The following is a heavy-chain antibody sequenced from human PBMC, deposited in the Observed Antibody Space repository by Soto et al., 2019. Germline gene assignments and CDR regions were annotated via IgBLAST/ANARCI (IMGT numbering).Heavy chain of an antibody. J-gene: IGHJ6*02. D-gene: IGHD5-18*01. V-gene: IGHV4-39*01. Sequence: QLQLQESGPGLVKPSETLSLTCTVSGGSISSSSYYWGWIRQPPGKGLEWIGSIYYSGSTYYNPSLKSRVTISVDTSKNQFSLKLSSVTAADTAVYYCARRRDTAMVTGYYYYGMDVWGQGTTVTVSS. CDR2: IYYSGST. CDR1: GGSISSSSYY. CDR3: ARRRDTAMVTGYYYYGMDV.